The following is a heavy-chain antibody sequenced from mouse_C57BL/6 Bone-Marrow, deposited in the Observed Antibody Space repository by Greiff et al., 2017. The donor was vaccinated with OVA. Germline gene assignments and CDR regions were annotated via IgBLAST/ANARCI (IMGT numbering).Heavy chain of an antibody. CDR2: ISSGGSYT. D-gene: IGHD4-1*01. Sequence: EVQVVESGGDLVKPGGSLKLSCAASGFTFSSYGMSWVRQTPDKRLEWVATISSGGSYTYYPDSVKERFTISRDNAKNTLYLQMSSLKSEDTAMYYCARQANWDYYAMDYWGQGTSVTVSS. V-gene: IGHV5-6*01. CDR1: GFTFSSYG. J-gene: IGHJ4*01. CDR3: ARQANWDYYAMDY.